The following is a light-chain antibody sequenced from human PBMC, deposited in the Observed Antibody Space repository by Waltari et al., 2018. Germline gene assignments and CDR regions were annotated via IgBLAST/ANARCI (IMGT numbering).Light chain of an antibody. Sequence: EIVLTQSPGTLSLSQGERATLSCRASQSVSSSYLAWYQQKPGQAPRLLIYGASSRATGIPDRFSGSGSGTDFTLTISRLEPEDFAVYYCQQYGRTFGQGTKLEI. V-gene: IGKV3-20*01. J-gene: IGKJ2*01. CDR3: QQYGRT. CDR2: GAS. CDR1: QSVSSSY.